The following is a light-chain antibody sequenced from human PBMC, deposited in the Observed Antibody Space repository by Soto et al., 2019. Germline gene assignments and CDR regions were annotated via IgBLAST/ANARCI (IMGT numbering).Light chain of an antibody. CDR3: QQSYSTPRT. CDR2: AAS. CDR1: QSISSY. J-gene: IGKJ1*01. V-gene: IGKV1-39*01. Sequence: DIPMTQSPSSLSASVGDRVTITCRASQSISSYLNWYQQKPGKAPKLLIYAASSLQSGVPSRFSGSGSGTDFTLTISSLQPEDFATYYCQQSYSTPRTF.